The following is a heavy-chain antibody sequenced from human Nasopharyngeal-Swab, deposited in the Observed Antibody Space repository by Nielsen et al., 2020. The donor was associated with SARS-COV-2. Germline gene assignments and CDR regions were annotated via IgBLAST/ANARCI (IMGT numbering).Heavy chain of an antibody. J-gene: IGHJ3*01. CDR1: GGSISSGGYF. V-gene: IGHV4-31*03. CDR2: IHYTGNT. D-gene: IGHD3-16*02. Sequence: LRLSCTVSGGSISSGGYFWSWIRQHPGKGLEWIGYIHYTGNTYYNPSLGSRLTISLDTSQNQFSLRLSSVTAADTAVYYCAREVIEQAVSDAFDFWGQGTMVTVSS. CDR3: AREVIEQAVSDAFDF.